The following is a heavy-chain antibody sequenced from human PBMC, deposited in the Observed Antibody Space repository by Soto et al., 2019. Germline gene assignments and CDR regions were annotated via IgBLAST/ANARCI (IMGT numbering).Heavy chain of an antibody. CDR1: GYTFTSYY. CDR2: INPSGGST. Sequence: ASVKVSCKASGYTFTSYYMHWVRQAPGQGLEWMGIINPSGGSTSYAQKFQGRVTMTRDTSTSTVYMELSSLRSEDTAVYYFARVRLDYGAFYFWGQGTMVTVSS. J-gene: IGHJ3*01. V-gene: IGHV1-46*03. D-gene: IGHD4-17*01. CDR3: ARVRLDYGAFYF.